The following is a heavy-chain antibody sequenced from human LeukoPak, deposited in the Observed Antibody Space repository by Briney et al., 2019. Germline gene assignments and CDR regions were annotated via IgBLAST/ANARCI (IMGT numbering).Heavy chain of an antibody. CDR1: GYTFTTYA. CDR2: INAGSGNT. V-gene: IGHV1-3*03. J-gene: IGHJ4*02. CDR3: ARTARAGGATDY. Sequence: GASVKVSCKASGYTFTTYAMHWVRQAPGQRLEWMGWINAGSGNTKYSQEFQGRVTITRDTSASTAYMELSRLRSEHTAVYYCARTARAGGATDYWGQGTLVTVSS. D-gene: IGHD3-10*01.